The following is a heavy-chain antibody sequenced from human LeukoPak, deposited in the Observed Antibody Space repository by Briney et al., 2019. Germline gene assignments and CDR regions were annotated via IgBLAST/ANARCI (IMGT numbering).Heavy chain of an antibody. Sequence: PSRTLSLTCTVSGGSISSGDYYWSWIRQPPGKGLEWIGYIYYSGSTYYNPSLKSRVTISVDTSKNQFSLKLSSVTAADTAVYYCARTHPTDDYYGMDVWGQGTTVTVSS. J-gene: IGHJ6*02. CDR3: ARTHPTDDYYGMDV. V-gene: IGHV4-30-4*01. CDR2: IYYSGST. CDR1: GGSISSGDYY.